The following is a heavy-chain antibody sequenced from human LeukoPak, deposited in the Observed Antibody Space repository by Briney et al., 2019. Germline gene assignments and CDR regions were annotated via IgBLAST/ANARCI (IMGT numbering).Heavy chain of an antibody. CDR1: GYTFTSYG. J-gene: IGHJ4*02. CDR3: ARGAYGSGNQEDY. CDR2: ISAYNGNT. Sequence: ASVKVSCKASGYTFTSYGISWVRQAPGQGLEWMGWISAYNGNTNYAQKFQGRVTMTRNTSISTAYMELSSLRSEDTAVYYCARGAYGSGNQEDYWGQGTLVTVSS. D-gene: IGHD3-10*01. V-gene: IGHV1-18*01.